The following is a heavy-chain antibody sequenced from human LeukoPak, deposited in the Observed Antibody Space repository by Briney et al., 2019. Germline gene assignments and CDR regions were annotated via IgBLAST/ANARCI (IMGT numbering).Heavy chain of an antibody. D-gene: IGHD3-22*01. CDR3: ARGVRGSGYLYY. V-gene: IGHV1-69*13. Sequence: SVKVSCKASGGTFSSYATSWVRQAPGQGLEWMGGIIPIFGTANYAQKFQGRVTITADESTSTAYMELSSLRSEDTAVYYCARGVRGSGYLYYWGQGTLVTVSS. J-gene: IGHJ4*02. CDR1: GGTFSSYA. CDR2: IIPIFGTA.